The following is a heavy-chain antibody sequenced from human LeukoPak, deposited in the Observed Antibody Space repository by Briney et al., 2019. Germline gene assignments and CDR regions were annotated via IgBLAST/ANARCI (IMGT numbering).Heavy chain of an antibody. CDR2: IYYSGST. CDR3: ARDMVIDYGDQVYGASDI. CDR1: GGSISSGGYY. J-gene: IGHJ3*02. V-gene: IGHV4-31*03. Sequence: SQTLSLTCTVSGGSISSGGYYWSWIRQHPGKGLEWIGYIYYSGSTYYNPSLESRVTISVDTSKNQFSLKLSSVTAADTAVYYCARDMVIDYGDQVYGASDIWGQGTMVTVSS. D-gene: IGHD4-17*01.